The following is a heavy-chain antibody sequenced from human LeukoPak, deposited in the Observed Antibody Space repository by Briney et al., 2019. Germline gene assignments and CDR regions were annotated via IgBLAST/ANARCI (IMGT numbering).Heavy chain of an antibody. V-gene: IGHV3-7*01. CDR1: GFTFSSYW. J-gene: IGHJ5*02. CDR2: IKQDGSEK. D-gene: IGHD2-15*01. CDR3: ARGPKCSGGSCYSSWFDP. Sequence: EGSLRLSCAASGFTFSSYWMSWVRQAPGKGLEWVANIKQDGSEKYYVDSVKGRFTISRDNAKNSLYLQMNSLRAEDTAVYYCARGPKCSGGSCYSSWFDPWGQGTLVTVSS.